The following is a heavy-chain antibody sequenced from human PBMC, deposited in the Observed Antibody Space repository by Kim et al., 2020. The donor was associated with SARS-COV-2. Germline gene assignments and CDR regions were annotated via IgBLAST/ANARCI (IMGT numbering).Heavy chain of an antibody. V-gene: IGHV3-48*03. J-gene: IGHJ4*02. D-gene: IGHD6-19*01. CDR3: VFSGWCADWGGAIDY. Sequence: DSVKGRFTISRDNAKNSLYLQMNSLRAEDTAVYYCVFSGWCADWGGAIDYWGQGTLVTVSS.